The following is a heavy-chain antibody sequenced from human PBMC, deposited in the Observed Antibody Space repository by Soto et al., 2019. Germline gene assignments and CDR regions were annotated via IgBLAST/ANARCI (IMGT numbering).Heavy chain of an antibody. V-gene: IGHV2-5*01. Sequence: SGPTLVNPTQTLTLTCTFSGFSLSTSGVGVGWIRQPPGKALEWLALIYWNDDKRYSPSLKSRLTITKDTSKNQVVLTMTNMDPVDTATYYCAHAQYYYASGSQNNCLDPCGQGTLVTVSS. CDR3: AHAQYYYASGSQNNCLDP. CDR2: IYWNDDK. CDR1: GFSLSTSGVG. D-gene: IGHD3-10*01. J-gene: IGHJ5*02.